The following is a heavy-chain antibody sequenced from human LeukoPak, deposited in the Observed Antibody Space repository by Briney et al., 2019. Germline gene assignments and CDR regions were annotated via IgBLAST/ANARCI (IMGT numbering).Heavy chain of an antibody. CDR2: IYTSGST. J-gene: IGHJ4*02. Sequence: SETLSLTCTVSGGSISSYYWSWIRQPPGKGLEWIGYIYTSGSTNYNPSLKSRVTISVDTSKNQFSLKLSSVTAADTAVYYCARHEMPVGASHFDYWGQGTLVTVSS. V-gene: IGHV4-4*09. CDR3: ARHEMPVGASHFDY. D-gene: IGHD1-26*01. CDR1: GGSISSYY.